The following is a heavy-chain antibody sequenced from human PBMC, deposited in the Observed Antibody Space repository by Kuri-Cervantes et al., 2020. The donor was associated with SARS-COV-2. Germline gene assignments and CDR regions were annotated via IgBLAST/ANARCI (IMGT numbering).Heavy chain of an antibody. CDR1: GFTFSDYY. V-gene: IGHV3-11*06. D-gene: IGHD3-22*01. J-gene: IGHJ6*02. CDR3: AKAVVSYYYYGMDV. CDR2: ISSSSSYT. Sequence: GGSLRLSCAASGFTFSDYYMSWIRQAPGKGLEWVSYISSSSSYTNYADSVKGRFTISRDNSKNTLYLQMNSLRAEDTAVYYCAKAVVSYYYYGMDVWGQGTTVTVSS.